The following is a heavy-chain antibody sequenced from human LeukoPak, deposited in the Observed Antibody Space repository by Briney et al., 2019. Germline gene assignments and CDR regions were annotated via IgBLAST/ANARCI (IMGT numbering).Heavy chain of an antibody. CDR3: ARDPQGRATMVRGGFDP. J-gene: IGHJ5*02. D-gene: IGHD3-10*01. Sequence: GGSLRLSCAASGFTFSRYGMSWVRQAPGKGLEWVSAISGSGGRTYYADSVKGRFTISRDNSKNTLYLQMNSLRAEDTAVYYCARDPQGRATMVRGGFDPWGQGTLVTVSS. CDR2: ISGSGGRT. CDR1: GFTFSRYG. V-gene: IGHV3-23*01.